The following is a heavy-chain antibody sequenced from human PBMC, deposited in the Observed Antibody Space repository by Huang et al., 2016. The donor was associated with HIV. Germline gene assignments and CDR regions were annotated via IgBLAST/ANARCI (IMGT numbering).Heavy chain of an antibody. D-gene: IGHD2-2*01. V-gene: IGHV1-69*13. J-gene: IGHJ3*02. CDR3: AGFIASGIVPLDVPFDI. CDR1: GGTFSTYA. CDR2: IIPNFGTT. Sequence: QVQLVQSGAEVKRPGSSVKVSCKASGGTFSTYAISWVRQAPEQGLEWMGGIIPNFGTTHSAQKFQGRVTITSDESTSTLYMELSSLRSDDTAIYYCAGFIASGIVPLDVPFDIWGQGTMVTVSS.